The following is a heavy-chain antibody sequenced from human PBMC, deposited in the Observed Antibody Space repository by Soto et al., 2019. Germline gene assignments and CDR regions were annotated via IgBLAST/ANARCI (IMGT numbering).Heavy chain of an antibody. CDR1: GYTFINYA. CDR3: AGARVLPSAFDS. V-gene: IGHV1-3*01. CDR2: IDAGNGNT. J-gene: IGHJ4*02. D-gene: IGHD2-15*01. Sequence: ASVKVSCKGSGYTFINYAIHWVRQAPGQRLEWMGWIDAGNGNTKYSQKFQGRITITRDTSASTAYIELNRLRPEGTAVYYCAGARVLPSAFDSWGQGSLVTVSS.